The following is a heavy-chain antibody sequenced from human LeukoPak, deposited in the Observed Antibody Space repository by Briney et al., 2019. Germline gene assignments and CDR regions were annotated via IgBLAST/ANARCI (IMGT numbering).Heavy chain of an antibody. D-gene: IGHD6-13*01. Sequence: PAGSLRLSCAASGFTFSSYAMSWVRQAPGKWLEWVSAISASGTSTYYAVSVKGRFTISRDNSKNTLYLQKNSLRAEDTAVYYCAKDLFYVKRDAADTDFWGQGTLVTVSS. CDR2: ISASGTST. J-gene: IGHJ4*02. CDR1: GFTFSSYA. V-gene: IGHV3-23*01. CDR3: AKDLFYVKRDAADTDF.